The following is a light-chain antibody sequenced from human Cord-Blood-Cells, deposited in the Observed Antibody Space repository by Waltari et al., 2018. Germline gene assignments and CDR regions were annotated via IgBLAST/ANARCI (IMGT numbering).Light chain of an antibody. CDR3: AAWDDSSWV. V-gene: IGLV1-47*01. CDR1: SSNIGRNY. Sequence: QSVLTQPSSASGTPGQRVTISCSGSSSNIGRNYVYWYQQLPGTAPKLLIYRNNQRPSGVPDRFSGSKSGTSASLAISGLRSEDEADYYCAAWDDSSWVFGGGTKLTVL. J-gene: IGLJ3*02. CDR2: RNN.